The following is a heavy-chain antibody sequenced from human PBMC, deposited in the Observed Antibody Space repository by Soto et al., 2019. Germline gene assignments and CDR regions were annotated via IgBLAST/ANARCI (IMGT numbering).Heavy chain of an antibody. CDR1: GFTFSSYA. V-gene: IGHV3-23*01. CDR3: AKEPYYGSGSYRNIFDY. Sequence: GGSLRLSCAASGFTFSSYAMSWVRQAPGKGLEWVSAISGSGGNTYYADSVKGRFTISRDNSKNTLYLQMNSLRAEDTAVYYCAKEPYYGSGSYRNIFDYWGQGTLVTVSS. CDR2: ISGSGGNT. D-gene: IGHD3-10*01. J-gene: IGHJ4*02.